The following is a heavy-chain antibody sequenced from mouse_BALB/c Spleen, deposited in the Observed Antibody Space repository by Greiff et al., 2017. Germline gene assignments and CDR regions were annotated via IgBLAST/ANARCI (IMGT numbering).Heavy chain of an antibody. V-gene: IGHV1-5*01. D-gene: IGHD1-1*01. Sequence: EVQLQQSGTVLARPGASVKMSCKASGYTFTSYWMHWVKQRPGQGLEWIGAIYPGNSDTSYNQKFKGKAKLTAVTSTSTAYMELSSLTNEDSAVYYCTNPNYYGSSYAYYFDYWGQGTTLTVSS. CDR3: TNPNYYGSSYAYYFDY. CDR2: IYPGNSDT. J-gene: IGHJ2*01. CDR1: GYTFTSYW.